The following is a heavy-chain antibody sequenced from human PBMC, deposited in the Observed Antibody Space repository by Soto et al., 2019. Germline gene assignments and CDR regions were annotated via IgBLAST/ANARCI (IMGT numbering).Heavy chain of an antibody. Sequence: QVQLVQSGAEVKKPGSSVKVSCKASGGTFSSYTISWVRQAPGQGLEWMGRIIPILGIANYAQKFQGRVTVTADKPKSTAYMELSSLSSEDTAVYYGARDTSMTTLTNSVREGGYYFDYRGHGTLVTVSS. CDR2: IIPILGIA. V-gene: IGHV1-69*08. CDR3: ARDTSMTTLTNSVREGGYYFDY. J-gene: IGHJ4*01. D-gene: IGHD4-17*01. CDR1: GGTFSSYT.